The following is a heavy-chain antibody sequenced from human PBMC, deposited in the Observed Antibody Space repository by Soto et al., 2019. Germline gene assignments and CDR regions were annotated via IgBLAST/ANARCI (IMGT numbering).Heavy chain of an antibody. CDR3: ARSGSSGWSEFDY. CDR1: GGCFSGYY. V-gene: IGHV4-34*01. Sequence: SETVSLTCAVYGGCFSGYYWSWIRQPPGKGLEWIGEINHSGSTNYNPSLKSRVTISVDTSKNQFSLKLSSVTAADTAVYYCARSGSSGWSEFDYWGQGTLVTVSS. J-gene: IGHJ4*02. CDR2: INHSGST. D-gene: IGHD6-19*01.